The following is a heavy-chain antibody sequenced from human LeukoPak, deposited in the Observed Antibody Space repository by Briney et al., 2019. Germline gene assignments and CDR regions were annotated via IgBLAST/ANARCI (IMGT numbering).Heavy chain of an antibody. Sequence: ASVKVSRKVSGYTLTELSMHWVRQAPGKGLEWMGGFDPEDGETIYAQKFQGRVTMTEDTSTDTAYMELSSLRSEDTAVYYCATATYSGSYQYFDYWGQGTLVTVSS. CDR3: ATATYSGSYQYFDY. V-gene: IGHV1-24*01. CDR2: FDPEDGET. CDR1: GYTLTELS. J-gene: IGHJ4*02. D-gene: IGHD1-26*01.